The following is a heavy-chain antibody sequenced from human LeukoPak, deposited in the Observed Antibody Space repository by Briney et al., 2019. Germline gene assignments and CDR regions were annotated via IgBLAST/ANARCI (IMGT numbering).Heavy chain of an antibody. CDR2: INPNSGGT. Sequence: ASVKVSCTASGYTFTGYYMHWVRQAPEQGLEWMGWINPNSGGTNYAQKFQGRATMTRDTSISTAYMELSRLRSDDTAVYYCARGSTMVRGVILNWFDPWGQGTLVTVSS. V-gene: IGHV1-2*02. CDR1: GYTFTGYY. CDR3: ARGSTMVRGVILNWFDP. J-gene: IGHJ5*02. D-gene: IGHD3-10*01.